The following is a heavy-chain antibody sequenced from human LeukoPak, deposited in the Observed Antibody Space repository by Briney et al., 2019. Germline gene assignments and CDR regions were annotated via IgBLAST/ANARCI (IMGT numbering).Heavy chain of an antibody. CDR1: GYTFTSYG. CDR3: ARGVVIVVAGPFFDY. J-gene: IGHJ4*02. Sequence: ASVKVSCKASGYTFTSYGISWVRQAPGQGLEWMGWISAYNGNTNYAQTLQGRVTMTTDTSTSTAYMELRSLRSDDTAVYYCARGVVIVVAGPFFDYWGQGTLVTVSS. V-gene: IGHV1-18*04. D-gene: IGHD6-19*01. CDR2: ISAYNGNT.